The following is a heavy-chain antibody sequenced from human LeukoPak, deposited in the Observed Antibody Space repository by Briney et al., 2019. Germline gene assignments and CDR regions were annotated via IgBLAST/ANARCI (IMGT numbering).Heavy chain of an antibody. J-gene: IGHJ5*02. CDR1: GFTFSDYY. CDR2: ISSSGSTI. V-gene: IGHV3-11*01. CDR3: ARESGELWYYDSSGYYYNWFDP. Sequence: GGSLRLSCAASGFTFSDYYMSWLRQAPGQGLEWVSYISSSGSTIYYADSVKGRFTISRDNAKNSLYLQMNSLRAEDTAVYYCARESGELWYYDSSGYYYNWFDPWGQGTLVTVSS. D-gene: IGHD3-22*01.